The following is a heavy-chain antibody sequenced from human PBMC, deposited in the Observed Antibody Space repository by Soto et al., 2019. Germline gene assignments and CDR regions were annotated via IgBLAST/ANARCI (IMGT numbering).Heavy chain of an antibody. CDR2: INSDGSST. J-gene: IGHJ4*02. D-gene: IGHD5-18*01. Sequence: GGSLRLSCAASGFTFSSYWMHWVRQAPGKGLVWVSRINSDGSSTSYADSVKGRFTISRDNAKNTLYLQMNSLRAEDTAVYYCARGRARSGYSYGYGYWGQGTLVTVSS. CDR1: GFTFSSYW. V-gene: IGHV3-74*01. CDR3: ARGRARSGYSYGYGY.